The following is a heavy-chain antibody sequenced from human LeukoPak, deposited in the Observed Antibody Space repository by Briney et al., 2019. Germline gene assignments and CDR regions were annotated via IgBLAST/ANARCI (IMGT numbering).Heavy chain of an antibody. CDR3: ARGYSSYGWFYLDY. V-gene: IGHV3-74*01. D-gene: IGHD5-18*01. J-gene: IGHJ4*02. CDR1: GFTFSSYW. CDR2: INSDGSST. Sequence: GGSLRLSCAASGFTFSSYWMHWVRQAPGKGLVWVSRINSDGSSTSYADSVKGRFTISRDNAKNTLYLQMNSLRAEDTAVYYCARGYSSYGWFYLDYWGQGTLVTVSS.